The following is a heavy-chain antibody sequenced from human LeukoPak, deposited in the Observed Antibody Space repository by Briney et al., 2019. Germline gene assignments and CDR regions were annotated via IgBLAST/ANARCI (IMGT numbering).Heavy chain of an antibody. CDR3: ARESQTTTVTDAFDI. Sequence: GASVKVSCKASGVTFSSYAISWVRQAPGQGIEWMGGIIPIFGTANYAQKFQGRVTITADESTSTAYMELSSLRSEDTAVYYCARESQTTTVTDAFDIWGQGTMVTVSS. CDR1: GVTFSSYA. V-gene: IGHV1-69*13. CDR2: IIPIFGTA. D-gene: IGHD4-17*01. J-gene: IGHJ3*02.